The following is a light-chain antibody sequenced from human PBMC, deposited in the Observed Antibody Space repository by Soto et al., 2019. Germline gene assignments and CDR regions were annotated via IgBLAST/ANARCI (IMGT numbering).Light chain of an antibody. CDR2: AAS. V-gene: IGKV1-39*01. CDR1: QSISSY. J-gene: IGKJ1*01. CDR3: QQSYSTPWT. Sequence: DIQMTQSPSSLSAPVGDRVTITCRASQSISSYLNWYQQKPGKAPKLLIYAASSLQSGVPSRFSGSGSGTDFTLTISSLQPEDFATYYCQQSYSTPWTVGQGTKVDSK.